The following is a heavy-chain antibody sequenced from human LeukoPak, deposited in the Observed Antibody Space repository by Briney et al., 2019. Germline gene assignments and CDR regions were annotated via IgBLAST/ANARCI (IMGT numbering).Heavy chain of an antibody. CDR1: GGSISSYY. D-gene: IGHD5-18*01. J-gene: IGHJ6*02. Sequence: SETLSLTCTVSGGSISSYYWSWIRQPPGKGLEWIGYIYYSGSTNYNPSLKSRVTISVDTSKNQFSLRLSSVTAADTAVYYCARDLYSCGQYYYYGMDVWGQGTTVTVSS. CDR2: IYYSGST. V-gene: IGHV4-59*01. CDR3: ARDLYSCGQYYYYGMDV.